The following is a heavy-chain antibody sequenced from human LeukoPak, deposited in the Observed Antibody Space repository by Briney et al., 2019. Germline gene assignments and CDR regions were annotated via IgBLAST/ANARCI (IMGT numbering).Heavy chain of an antibody. CDR2: FYTSGST. D-gene: IGHD1-26*01. V-gene: IGHV4-61*02. CDR1: GGSISSSSYY. Sequence: PSETLSLTCTVSGGSISSSSYYWGWIRQPPGKGLEWIGRFYTSGSTNYNPSLKSRVTISVDTSKNQFSLKLSSVTAADTAVYYCASGDSGSYYFDYWGQGTLVTVSS. J-gene: IGHJ4*02. CDR3: ASGDSGSYYFDY.